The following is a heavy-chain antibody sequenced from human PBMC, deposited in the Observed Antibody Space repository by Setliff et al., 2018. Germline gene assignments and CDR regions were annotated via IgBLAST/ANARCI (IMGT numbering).Heavy chain of an antibody. D-gene: IGHD6-19*01. Sequence: PSETLSLTCTVSGGSISSYFWTWIRQPPGKGLEWVGHIYYTGSTSYNASVKSRVTVSLDTSKNQFSLKLTSVTAADTAVYYCARARYSSGWYGGGGAFYYMDAWGKGTTVTVSS. CDR3: ARARYSSGWYGGGGAFYYMDA. V-gene: IGHV4-59*08. CDR2: IYYTGST. CDR1: GGSISSYF. J-gene: IGHJ6*03.